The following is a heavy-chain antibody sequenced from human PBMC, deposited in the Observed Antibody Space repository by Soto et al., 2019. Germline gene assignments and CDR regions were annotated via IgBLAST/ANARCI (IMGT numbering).Heavy chain of an antibody. J-gene: IGHJ5*02. D-gene: IGHD3-16*02. CDR3: ARDQNMLTFGGVIVIVNWFDP. CDR2: ISAYNGNT. CDR1: GYTFTSYG. V-gene: IGHV1-18*01. Sequence: AASVKVSCKASGYTFTSYGIRWVRQATGQGLEWMGWISAYNGNTNYAQKLQGRVTMTTDTSTSTAYMELRSLRSDDTAVYYCARDQNMLTFGGVIVIVNWFDPWGQGTLVTVSS.